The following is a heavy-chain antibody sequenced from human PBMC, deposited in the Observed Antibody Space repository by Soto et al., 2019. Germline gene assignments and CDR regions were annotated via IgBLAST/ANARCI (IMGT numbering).Heavy chain of an antibody. CDR1: GYTFTSYG. CDR3: AFDWNDPNVWVY. CDR2: ISAYNGNT. D-gene: IGHD1-1*01. V-gene: IGHV1-18*01. J-gene: IGHJ4*02. Sequence: ASVKVSCKASGYTFTSYGISWVRQAPGQGLEWMGWISAYNGNTNYAQKLQGRVTMTTDTSTSTAYMELRSLRSDDTAVYYCAFDWNDPNVWVYWGQGTLVTVSS.